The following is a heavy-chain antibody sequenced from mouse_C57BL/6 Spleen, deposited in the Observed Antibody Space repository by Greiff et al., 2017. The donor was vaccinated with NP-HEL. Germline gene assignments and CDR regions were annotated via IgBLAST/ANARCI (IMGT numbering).Heavy chain of an antibody. D-gene: IGHD2-3*01. CDR1: GYTFTNYW. Sequence: QVQLQQSGAELVRPGTSVKLSCKASGYTFTNYWIGWAKQRPGHGLEWIGDIYPGGGYTKYNEKFKGKATLTVDKSSSTAYMQFSSLTSEDSAIYYCARHDGYYWYFDVWGTGTTVTVSS. CDR2: IYPGGGYT. CDR3: ARHDGYYWYFDV. V-gene: IGHV1-63*01. J-gene: IGHJ1*03.